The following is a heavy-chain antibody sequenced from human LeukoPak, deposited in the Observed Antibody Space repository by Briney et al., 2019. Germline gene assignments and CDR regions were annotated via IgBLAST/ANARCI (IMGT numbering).Heavy chain of an antibody. Sequence: GGSLRLSCAASGFTFSSYAMSWVRQAPGKGLEWVSAISGSGGSTYYADSVKGRFTISRDNAKNSLYLQMNSLRAEDTAVYYCAREGTNYYGSGSYYTDYWGQGTLVTVSS. CDR2: ISGSGGST. V-gene: IGHV3-23*01. CDR3: AREGTNYYGSGSYYTDY. J-gene: IGHJ4*02. CDR1: GFTFSSYA. D-gene: IGHD3-10*01.